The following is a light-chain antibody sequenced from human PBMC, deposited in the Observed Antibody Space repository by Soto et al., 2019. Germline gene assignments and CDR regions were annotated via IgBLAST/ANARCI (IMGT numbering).Light chain of an antibody. V-gene: IGLV2-14*01. J-gene: IGLJ3*02. CDR1: SSDVGGYNY. Sequence: QSALTQPASVSGSPGQSITISCTGTSSDVGGYNYVSWYQQHPGKAPKLMIYAVSNRPSGVSNRFSGSKSGNTASLTISGLQAEDEADYYCSSYTSSSNWVFGGGTKVTVL. CDR2: AVS. CDR3: SSYTSSSNWV.